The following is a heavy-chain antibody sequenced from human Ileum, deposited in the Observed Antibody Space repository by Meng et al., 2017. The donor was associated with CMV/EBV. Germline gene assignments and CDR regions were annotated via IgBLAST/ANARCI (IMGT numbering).Heavy chain of an antibody. Sequence: SVKVSCKASGFTFTSSAVQWVRQARGQRLEWIGWIVVGSGNTNHAQKFQERVTITRDMSTSTAYMELSSLRSEDTAVYYCAAVPYDILTGYYWLYAFDIWGQGTMVTVSS. D-gene: IGHD3-9*01. J-gene: IGHJ3*02. CDR1: GFTFTSSA. V-gene: IGHV1-58*01. CDR2: IVVGSGNT. CDR3: AAVPYDILTGYYWLYAFDI.